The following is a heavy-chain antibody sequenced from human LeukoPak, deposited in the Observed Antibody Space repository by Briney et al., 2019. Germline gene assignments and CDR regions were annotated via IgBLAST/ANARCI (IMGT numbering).Heavy chain of an antibody. V-gene: IGHV6-1*01. CDR2: TYYRSKWYN. CDR1: GDSVSSNSAA. Sequence: LSQTLSLTCAISGDSVSSNSAAWNWIRQSPSRGLEWLGRTYYRSKWYNDYAVSVKSRITINPDTSKNQFSLQLNSVTPEDTAVYYCARDAEPNGSGSYYNHYYYYYMDVWGKGTTVTISS. J-gene: IGHJ6*03. CDR3: ARDAEPNGSGSYYNHYYYYYMDV. D-gene: IGHD3-10*01.